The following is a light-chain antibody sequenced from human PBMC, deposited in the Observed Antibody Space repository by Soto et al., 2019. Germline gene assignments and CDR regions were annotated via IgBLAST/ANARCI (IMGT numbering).Light chain of an antibody. J-gene: IGLJ1*01. Sequence: QSALTQPASVSGSPGQSITISCTGTSSDVGGYNYVSWYQQHPGKAPKLMIYEVSNRPSGVSNRFSGSKSGNTASLTISGLQAEDEAVYYCSSYTSSTSYVFGTRTKVTVL. CDR2: EVS. CDR3: SSYTSSTSYV. CDR1: SSDVGGYNY. V-gene: IGLV2-14*01.